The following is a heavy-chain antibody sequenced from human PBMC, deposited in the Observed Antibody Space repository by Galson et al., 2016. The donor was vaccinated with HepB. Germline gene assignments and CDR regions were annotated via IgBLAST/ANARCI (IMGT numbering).Heavy chain of an antibody. Sequence: QSGAEVKKPGESLKISCKGSGYSFRSYWIGWVRQMPGKGLEWMGIIYPGDSDTRYNPSFQCQVTIAADKSISPAYLQWSSLKASDTVMYYGASAHYDFWSSYYPWFDPWGQGTLVTVSS. CDR2: IYPGDSDT. J-gene: IGHJ5*02. D-gene: IGHD3-3*01. CDR1: GYSFRSYW. CDR3: ASAHYDFWSSYYPWFDP. V-gene: IGHV5-51*01.